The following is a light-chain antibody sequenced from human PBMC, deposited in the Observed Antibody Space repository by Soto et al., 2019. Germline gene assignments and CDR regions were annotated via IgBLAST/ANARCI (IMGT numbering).Light chain of an antibody. J-gene: IGKJ5*01. Sequence: DIQMTQSPTTLSASVGDRVTITCRASHSISSSVAWYQQKPGKAPKLLIYKASTLQTGVPSTFSGSGSGTEFTLTISGLLPEDFAAYHCQQLYTLPFTFGQGTRLEIK. CDR3: QQLYTLPFT. V-gene: IGKV1-5*03. CDR2: KAS. CDR1: HSISSS.